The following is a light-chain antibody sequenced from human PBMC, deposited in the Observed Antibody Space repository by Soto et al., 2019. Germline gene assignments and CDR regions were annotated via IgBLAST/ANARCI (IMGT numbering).Light chain of an antibody. Sequence: EIVLTQSPATLSLSPGERATLSCRASHNVDSYLTWYQQRPGQAPRLLIYDVSKRATGSPVRFSGSGSGTDFTLTISSLELEDVAIYYCQQRRNWPLTFGGGTKVEIK. CDR3: QQRRNWPLT. CDR2: DVS. J-gene: IGKJ4*01. V-gene: IGKV3-11*01. CDR1: HNVDSY.